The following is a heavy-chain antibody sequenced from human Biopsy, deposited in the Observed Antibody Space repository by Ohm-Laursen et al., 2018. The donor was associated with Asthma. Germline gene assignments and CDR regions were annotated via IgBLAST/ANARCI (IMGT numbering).Heavy chain of an antibody. V-gene: IGHV4-39*02. Sequence: PSQTLSLTCTVSGGSMSSSSYYWGWIRQPPGKGLEWMGSISYTGSAYHNPSLKSRVTISVDTPKNHFSLMLSSVTAADTAVYYCARSAKTIFGVVMGSYYYGMDVWGQGTTVTVSS. CDR2: ISYTGSA. CDR1: GGSMSSSSYY. D-gene: IGHD3-3*01. J-gene: IGHJ6*02. CDR3: ARSAKTIFGVVMGSYYYGMDV.